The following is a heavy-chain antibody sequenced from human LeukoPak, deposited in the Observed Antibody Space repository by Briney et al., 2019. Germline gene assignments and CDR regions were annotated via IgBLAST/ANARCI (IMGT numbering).Heavy chain of an antibody. D-gene: IGHD3-16*01. CDR1: GFAVSNIY. CDR3: ARGLGTYTTSWYHFYGMDF. J-gene: IGHJ6*02. Sequence: GGSLRLSCAASGFAVSNIYMNWVRQAPGKGLEWVSVIFGGDSTYYADSVKGRFTISRDNSKNTVYLQMNSLRAADTAVYHCARGLGTYTTSWYHFYGMDFWGLGTTVTVS. CDR2: IFGGDST. V-gene: IGHV3-66*01.